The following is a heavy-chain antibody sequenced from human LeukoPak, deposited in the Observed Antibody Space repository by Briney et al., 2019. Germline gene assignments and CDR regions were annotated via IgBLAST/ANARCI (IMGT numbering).Heavy chain of an antibody. J-gene: IGHJ4*02. D-gene: IGHD2-15*01. CDR2: ISTYNGNT. CDR1: VYTFTSYG. V-gene: IGHV1-18*01. Sequence: ASVNVSCKASVYTFTSYGISWVRQAPGQGLEWMGWISTYNGNTNYAQKLQGRVTMTTDTSTSTAYMELRSLRSDDTAVYYCARDTCSGGSCYLGNYWGQGTLVTVSS. CDR3: ARDTCSGGSCYLGNY.